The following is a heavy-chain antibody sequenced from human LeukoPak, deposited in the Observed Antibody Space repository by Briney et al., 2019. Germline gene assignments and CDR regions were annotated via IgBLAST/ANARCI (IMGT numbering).Heavy chain of an antibody. V-gene: IGHV4-34*01. CDR2: INHSGST. D-gene: IGHD6-13*01. CDR3: ARVGYSSSWSKKYYFDY. J-gene: IGHJ4*02. Sequence: SETLSLTCAVYGGSFSGYYWSWIRQPPGKGLEWIGEINHSGSTNYNPSLKSRVTISVDTSKNQFSLKLSSVTAADTAVYYCARVGYSSSWSKKYYFDYWGQGTLVTVSS. CDR1: GGSFSGYY.